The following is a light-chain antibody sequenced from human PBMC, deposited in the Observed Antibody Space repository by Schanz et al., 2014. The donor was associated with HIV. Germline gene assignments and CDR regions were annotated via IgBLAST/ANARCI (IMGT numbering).Light chain of an antibody. V-gene: IGKV3-11*01. J-gene: IGKJ4*01. CDR3: QQPASYPLT. Sequence: EIVLTQSPATLSLSPGETATLSCRASQHITNYLAWYQQKPGQAPRLLIYDASNRAAGIPARFSGSGSGTEFTLXXSSLQPEDFATYYCQQPASYPLTFGGGTKVEIK. CDR2: DAS. CDR1: QHITNY.